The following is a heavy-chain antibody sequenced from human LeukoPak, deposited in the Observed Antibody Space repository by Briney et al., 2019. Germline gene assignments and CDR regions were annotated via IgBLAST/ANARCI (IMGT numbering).Heavy chain of an antibody. CDR1: GGSISSNSYY. CDR2: IYSSGST. D-gene: IGHD4/OR15-4a*01. CDR3: ARTIKTGDYGRGYFDY. V-gene: IGHV4-39*07. J-gene: IGHJ4*02. Sequence: PSETLSLTCTVSGGSISSNSYYCGWIRQTPGKGLEWIGSIYSSGSTDYNPSLKSRVTISRDTSKNQFSLKLRSVTAADTAVYYCARTIKTGDYGRGYFDYWGQGTLVTVSS.